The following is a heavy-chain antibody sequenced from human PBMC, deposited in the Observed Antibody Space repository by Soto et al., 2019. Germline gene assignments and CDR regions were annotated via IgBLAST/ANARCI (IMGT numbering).Heavy chain of an antibody. Sequence: ASVKVSCKASGYTFTSYDINWVRQATGQGLEWMGWMNPNSGNTGYAQKFQGRVTMTRNTSISTAYMELSSLRSEDTAVYYCARVVRDYIWGSYRSHGTFDYWGQGTLVTVSS. CDR1: GYTFTSYD. CDR2: MNPNSGNT. CDR3: ARVVRDYIWGSYRSHGTFDY. D-gene: IGHD3-16*02. J-gene: IGHJ4*02. V-gene: IGHV1-8*01.